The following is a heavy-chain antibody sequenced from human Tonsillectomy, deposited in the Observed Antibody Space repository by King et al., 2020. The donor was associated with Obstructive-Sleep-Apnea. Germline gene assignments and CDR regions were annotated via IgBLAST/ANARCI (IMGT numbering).Heavy chain of an antibody. V-gene: IGHV3-21*01. D-gene: IGHD2-2*01. J-gene: IGHJ2*01. Sequence: VQLVESGGGLVKPGGSLRLSCAASGFTFSNFGMSWVRQAPGKGLEWVSSISAGGSFIYYADSVKGRFTISRDNAKNSLYLQMNSLRAEDTAVYYCAREDCSTPSCYRWYFDLWGRGTLVSVSS. CDR1: GFTFSNFG. CDR3: AREDCSTPSCYRWYFDL. CDR2: ISAGGSFI.